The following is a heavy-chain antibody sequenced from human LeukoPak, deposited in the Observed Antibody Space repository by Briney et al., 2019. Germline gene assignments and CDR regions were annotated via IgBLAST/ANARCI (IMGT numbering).Heavy chain of an antibody. Sequence: GESLKISCKGSGYSVTNSWIGWVRQMPGKGLEWMGIIYLGDSDTRYSPSFKGQVTISADRSINTAYLQWGSLKASDTAMYYCASHPPYPSGWALDSGAQGPLAPVPS. CDR1: GYSVTNSW. CDR3: ASHPPYPSGWALDS. V-gene: IGHV5-51*01. D-gene: IGHD6-19*01. CDR2: IYLGDSDT. J-gene: IGHJ4*02.